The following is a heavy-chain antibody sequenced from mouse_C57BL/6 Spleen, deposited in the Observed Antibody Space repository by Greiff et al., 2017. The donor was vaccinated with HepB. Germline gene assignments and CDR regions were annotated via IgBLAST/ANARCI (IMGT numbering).Heavy chain of an antibody. Sequence: EVKVVESGGGLVKPGGSLKLSCAASGFTFSSYAMSWVRQTPEKRLEWVATISDGGSYTYYPDNVKGRFTISRDNAKNNLYLQMSHLKSEDTAMYYCAREGGLYYDYDSFAYWGQGTLVTVSA. J-gene: IGHJ3*01. D-gene: IGHD2-4*01. CDR3: AREGGLYYDYDSFAY. CDR2: ISDGGSYT. V-gene: IGHV5-4*01. CDR1: GFTFSSYA.